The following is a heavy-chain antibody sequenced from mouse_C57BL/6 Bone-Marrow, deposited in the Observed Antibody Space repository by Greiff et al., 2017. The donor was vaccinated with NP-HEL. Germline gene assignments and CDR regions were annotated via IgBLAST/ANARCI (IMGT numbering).Heavy chain of an antibody. J-gene: IGHJ1*03. V-gene: IGHV3-6*01. D-gene: IGHD1-1*01. Sequence: EVHLVESGPGLVKPSQSLSLTCSVTGYSITSGYYWNWIRQFPGNKLEWMGYISYDGSNNYNPSLKNRISITRDTSKNQFFLKLNSVTTEDTATYYCARREGGYYGSSPWYFDVWGTGTTVTVSS. CDR1: GYSITSGYY. CDR3: ARREGGYYGSSPWYFDV. CDR2: ISYDGSN.